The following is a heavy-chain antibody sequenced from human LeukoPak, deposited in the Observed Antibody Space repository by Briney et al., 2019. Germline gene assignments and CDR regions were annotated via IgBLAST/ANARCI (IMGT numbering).Heavy chain of an antibody. CDR1: GFIFINYG. D-gene: IGHD5-12*01. V-gene: IGHV3-30*18. CDR3: AKAADSGYDLDY. CDR2: ISYDGRNK. J-gene: IGHJ4*02. Sequence: PGRSLRLSCAASGFIFINYGMHWVRQAPGKGLEWVAIISYDGRNKYYADSVKGRFTISRDSSKNTLFLQMNSLRAEDTAVYYCAKAADSGYDLDYWGQGTLVTVSS.